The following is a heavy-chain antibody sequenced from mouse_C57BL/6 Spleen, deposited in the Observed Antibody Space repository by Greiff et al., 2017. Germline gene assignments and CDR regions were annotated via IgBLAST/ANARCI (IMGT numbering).Heavy chain of an antibody. CDR2: IDPSDGYT. CDR1: GYTFTSYW. J-gene: IGHJ4*01. CDR3: ARARYGRYAMDY. Sequence: QVQLQQPGAELVKPGASVKLSCKASGYTFTSYWMQWVKQRPGQGLEWIGEIDPSDGYTKYNPKFKGKATLTVDTSSSTAYMQLSSLTSEDSAVYYCARARYGRYAMDYWGQGTSVTVSS. D-gene: IGHD1-1*02. V-gene: IGHV1-50*01.